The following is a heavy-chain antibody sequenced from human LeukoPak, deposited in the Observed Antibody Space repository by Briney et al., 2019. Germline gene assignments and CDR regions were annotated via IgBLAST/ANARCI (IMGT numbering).Heavy chain of an antibody. CDR1: GYTVTSDY. CDR2: IYPSSGGA. J-gene: IGHJ6*02. V-gene: IGHV1-46*01. Sequence: ASVKVSCKASGYTVTSDYTHWVRQAPGQGPEWMGIIYPSSGGATYAQRFQGRVTLTRDTSTSTVYMELSSLRSEDTAVYYCARAAAAYSMDVWGQGSTVTVSS. D-gene: IGHD6-13*01. CDR3: ARAAAAYSMDV.